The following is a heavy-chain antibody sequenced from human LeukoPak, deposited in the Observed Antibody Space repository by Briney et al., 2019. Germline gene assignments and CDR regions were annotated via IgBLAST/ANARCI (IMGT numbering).Heavy chain of an antibody. D-gene: IGHD6-19*01. CDR2: ISYDGSNK. CDR3: ARESRSSGWCVDY. Sequence: GGSLRLSCAASGFTFSSYAMHWVRQAPGKGLEWVAVISYDGSNKYYADSVKGRFTISRDNSKNTLYLQMNSLRAEDTAVYYCARESRSSGWCVDYWGQGTLVTVSS. V-gene: IGHV3-30-3*01. CDR1: GFTFSSYA. J-gene: IGHJ4*02.